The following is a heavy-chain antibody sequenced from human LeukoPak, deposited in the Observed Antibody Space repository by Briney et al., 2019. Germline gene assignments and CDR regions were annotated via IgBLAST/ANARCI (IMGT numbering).Heavy chain of an antibody. CDR2: ISSSGSTK. V-gene: IGHV3-48*03. CDR3: ASLRPRQQLVVDS. Sequence: GGSLRLSCEASGFTLSSYEMNWVRQAPGKGLEWVSYISSSGSTKYYADSVKGRFTISRDNAMHSLYLQMNSLRVEDTAVYYCASLRPRQQLVVDSWGQGTLVAVSS. CDR1: GFTLSSYE. J-gene: IGHJ4*02. D-gene: IGHD6-13*01.